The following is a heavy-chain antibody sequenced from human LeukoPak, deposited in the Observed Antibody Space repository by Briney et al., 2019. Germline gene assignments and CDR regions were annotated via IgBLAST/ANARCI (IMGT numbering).Heavy chain of an antibody. V-gene: IGHV1-2*06. CDR3: ARLSGSGSYGSNY. CDR1: GYTFTGYY. CDR2: INPNSGGT. J-gene: IGHJ4*02. D-gene: IGHD3-10*01. Sequence: GASVKVSCKASGYTFTGYYMHWVGQAPGQGLEWMGRINPNSGGTNYAQKFQGRVTMTRDTSISTAYMELSRLRSDDTAVYYCARLSGSGSYGSNYWGQGTLVTVSS.